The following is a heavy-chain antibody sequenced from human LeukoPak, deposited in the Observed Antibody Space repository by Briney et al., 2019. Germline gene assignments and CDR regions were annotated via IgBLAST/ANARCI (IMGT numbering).Heavy chain of an antibody. Sequence: PGGSLRLSCAASGFTFSSYAMHWVRQAPGKGLEYVSAICSNGGSTYYANSVKGRFTISRDNSKNTLYLQMGSLRAEDMAVYYCASGGSITGTYYYYGMDVWGQGTTVTVSS. D-gene: IGHD1-7*01. V-gene: IGHV3-64*01. CDR3: ASGGSITGTYYYYGMDV. CDR1: GFTFSSYA. CDR2: ICSNGGST. J-gene: IGHJ6*02.